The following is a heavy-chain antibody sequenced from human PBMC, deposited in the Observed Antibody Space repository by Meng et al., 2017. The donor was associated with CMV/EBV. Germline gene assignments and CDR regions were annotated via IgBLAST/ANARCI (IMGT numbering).Heavy chain of an antibody. D-gene: IGHD3-3*01. CDR3: ARESSYDFSHDY. J-gene: IGHJ4*02. CDR1: GYTFTSYY. V-gene: IGHV1-46*01. Sequence: QVELVQSVAQVQTPGATIKVHCKASGYTFTSYYIHWVLQAPGQRLEGMGIINPSGGSTSYAQKFQGRVTMTRDTSTSTVYMELSSLRSEDTAVYYCARESSYDFSHDYWGQGTLVTVSS. CDR2: INPSGGST.